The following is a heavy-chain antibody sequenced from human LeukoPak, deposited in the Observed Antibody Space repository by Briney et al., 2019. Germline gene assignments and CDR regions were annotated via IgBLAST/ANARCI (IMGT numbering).Heavy chain of an antibody. J-gene: IGHJ4*02. D-gene: IGHD5-18*01. Sequence: GGSLRLSCAASGFSFSSYAVHWARQAPGKGLEWVEVISYDGSDKYYADFVKGRFTISRDNSKNTLYLQMNSLRAEDTAVYYCARSGIQRWSYSDYWGQGTLVTVSS. V-gene: IGHV3-30-3*01. CDR2: ISYDGSDK. CDR3: ARSGIQRWSYSDY. CDR1: GFSFSSYA.